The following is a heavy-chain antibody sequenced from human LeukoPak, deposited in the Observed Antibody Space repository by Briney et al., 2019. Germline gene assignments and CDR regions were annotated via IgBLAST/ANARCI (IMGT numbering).Heavy chain of an antibody. CDR2: IYYSGAT. D-gene: IGHD3-3*01. V-gene: IGHV4-59*01. Sequence: SETLSLTCTVSGGSISTYYWNWIRQPPGKGLEWIGYIYYSGATNYNPSLKSRVTISVDTSKNQFSLKLSSVTAADTAVYYCASSPYDFWSGYYLFDYWGQGTLVTVSS. J-gene: IGHJ4*02. CDR1: GGSISTYY. CDR3: ASSPYDFWSGYYLFDY.